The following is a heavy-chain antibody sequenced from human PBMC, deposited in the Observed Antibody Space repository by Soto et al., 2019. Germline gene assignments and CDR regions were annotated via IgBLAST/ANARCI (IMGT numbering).Heavy chain of an antibody. CDR1: GFTFGNYG. D-gene: IGHD1-26*01. V-gene: IGHV3-30*18. J-gene: IGHJ4*02. Sequence: QVQLVDSGGDVVQPGGSLRLSCTGSGFTFGNYGMHWVRQAPGKGLEWVASTSYDGNNKYYADSLQGRFTISRDNSKKMVYLQMTSLGPEDTAVYYCAKGGGSARDFDYWGQGALVTVSS. CDR3: AKGGGSARDFDY. CDR2: TSYDGNNK.